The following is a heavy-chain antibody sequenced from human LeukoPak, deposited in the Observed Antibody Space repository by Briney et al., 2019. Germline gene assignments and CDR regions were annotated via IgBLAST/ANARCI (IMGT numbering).Heavy chain of an antibody. CDR2: IKQDGSEK. CDR3: AKQAEPGYCSGGSCYKGDYYYYGMDV. V-gene: IGHV3-7*03. Sequence: GGSLRLSCAASGFTFSSYWMSWVRQAPGKGLEWVANIKQDGSEKYYVDSVKGRFTISRDNAKNSLYLQMNSLRAEDTALYYCAKQAEPGYCSGGSCYKGDYYYYGMDVWGQGTTVTVSS. J-gene: IGHJ6*02. D-gene: IGHD2-15*01. CDR1: GFTFSSYW.